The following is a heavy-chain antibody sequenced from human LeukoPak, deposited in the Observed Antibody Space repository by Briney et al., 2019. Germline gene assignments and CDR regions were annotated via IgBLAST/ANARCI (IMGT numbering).Heavy chain of an antibody. Sequence: ASVKVSCKASGYTFTSSDINWVRQATEQGLEWMGWINPKSGRTGYAKKFQARVSMTTNTSISTAYMEVSSLRFEDTAVYYCARGRSGLAAAGTYDYWGQGTLITVSS. CDR2: INPKSGRT. CDR1: GYTFTSSD. CDR3: ARGRSGLAAAGTYDY. J-gene: IGHJ4*02. D-gene: IGHD6-13*01. V-gene: IGHV1-8*01.